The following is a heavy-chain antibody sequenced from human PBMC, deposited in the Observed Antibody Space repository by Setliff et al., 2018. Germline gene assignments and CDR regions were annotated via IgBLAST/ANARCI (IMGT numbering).Heavy chain of an antibody. V-gene: IGHV4-4*02. Sequence: SETLSLTCAVTGASISSLSWWSWVRQSPGKGLEWIGEIYHDGNDKYTPSVHYSPSLKSRVTISIDKSNNQFSLKLTSMTAADTAVYYCAKGGGRYHSDSWGQGILVTVSS. CDR2: IYHDGND. J-gene: IGHJ4*02. D-gene: IGHD1-1*01. CDR3: AKGGGRYHSDS. CDR1: GASISSLSW.